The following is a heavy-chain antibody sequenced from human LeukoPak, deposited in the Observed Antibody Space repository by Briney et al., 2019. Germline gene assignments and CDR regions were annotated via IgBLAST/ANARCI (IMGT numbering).Heavy chain of an antibody. Sequence: GGSLRLSCAVSGLTFNNYAMSWVRQAPREGLEWVSAISKSGDHTYYAASAKGRFTIYRDNSKNTQYLQMNSLRAEDTAVYYCATSWGPDTSAFRWGRDGMDVWGQGTTVIVS. CDR2: ISKSGDHT. CDR3: ATSWGPDTSAFRWGRDGMDV. D-gene: IGHD3-16*01. V-gene: IGHV3-23*01. J-gene: IGHJ6*02. CDR1: GLTFNNYA.